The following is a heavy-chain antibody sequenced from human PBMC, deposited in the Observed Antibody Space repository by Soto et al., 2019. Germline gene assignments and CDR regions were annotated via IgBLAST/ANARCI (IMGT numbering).Heavy chain of an antibody. V-gene: IGHV1-69*01. CDR1: GGTFGKSV. CDR2: IIPIFGAT. D-gene: IGHD3-3*01. J-gene: IGHJ4*02. Sequence: QVPLVQSGAEMKTPGSSVRVSCKASGGTFGKSVISWVRQAPGQGLEWMGGIIPIFGATHYAQKFQGRVTITADECTTTAYMGLSSLQSEDTAVYYCARGQFYDFWSGYYLDYWGQGTLVTVSS. CDR3: ARGQFYDFWSGYYLDY.